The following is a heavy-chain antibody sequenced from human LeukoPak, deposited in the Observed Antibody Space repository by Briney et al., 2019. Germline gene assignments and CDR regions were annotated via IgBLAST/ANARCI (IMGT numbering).Heavy chain of an antibody. CDR3: ARTPPYYDFWSGPAPGGMDV. CDR2: TYYRSKWFY. J-gene: IGHJ6*02. V-gene: IGHV6-1*01. Sequence: SQTLSLTCAISGDSVSSNTATWNWIRQSPSRGLEWLGRTYYRSKWFYDYAVSVKSRITMNPDTSKNQFALQLSSVTPEDTAVYYCARTPPYYDFWSGPAPGGMDVWGQGTTVTVSS. CDR1: GDSVSSNTAT. D-gene: IGHD3-3*01.